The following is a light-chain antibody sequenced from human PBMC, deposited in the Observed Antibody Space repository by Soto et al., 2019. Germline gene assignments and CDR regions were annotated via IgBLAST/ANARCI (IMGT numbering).Light chain of an antibody. V-gene: IGLV2-14*01. CDR2: EVR. J-gene: IGLJ2*01. Sequence: QSVLTQPASVSGSPGQSITISCTGTSSDVGGYNYVSWYQQHPAKAPKLMIFEVRNRPSGVSYRFSGSRSGNTAYLTISGLQAEDEADYYCSSYASSTTVVFGGGTKVTVL. CDR1: SSDVGGYNY. CDR3: SSYASSTTVV.